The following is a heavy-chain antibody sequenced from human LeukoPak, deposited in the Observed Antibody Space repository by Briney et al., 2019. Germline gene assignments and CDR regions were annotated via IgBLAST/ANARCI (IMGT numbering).Heavy chain of an antibody. CDR3: AKDYRKGGLVPFDY. J-gene: IGHJ4*02. Sequence: GGSLRLSCAATGFTFSSYGMHWVRQAPGKGLEWVAVISYDGSNKYYADSVKGRFTISRDNSKNTLYLQMNSLRAEDTAVYYCAKDYRKGGLVPFDYWGQGTLVTVSS. CDR2: ISYDGSNK. CDR1: GFTFSSYG. D-gene: IGHD1-14*01. V-gene: IGHV3-30*18.